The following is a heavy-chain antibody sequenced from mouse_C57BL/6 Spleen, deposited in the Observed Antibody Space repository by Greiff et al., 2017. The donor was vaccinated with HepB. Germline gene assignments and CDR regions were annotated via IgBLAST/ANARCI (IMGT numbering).Heavy chain of an antibody. CDR3: ARSGTTVVATYYMDY. Sequence: QVQLQQPGAELVKPGASVKLSCKASGYTFTSYWMHWVKQRPGQGLEWIGMIHPNSGSTNYNEKFKSKATLTVDKSSSTAYMQLSSLTSEDSAVYYCARSGTTVVATYYMDYWGQGTTLTVSS. V-gene: IGHV1-64*01. CDR2: IHPNSGST. CDR1: GYTFTSYW. D-gene: IGHD1-1*01. J-gene: IGHJ2*01.